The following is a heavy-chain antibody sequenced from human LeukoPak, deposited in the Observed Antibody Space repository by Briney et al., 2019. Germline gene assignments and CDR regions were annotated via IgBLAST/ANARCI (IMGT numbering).Heavy chain of an antibody. CDR3: AGDRLEGGETFDS. Sequence: GGSLRLSCAASGFSFRSYSKDWVRQAPGKGLECVSSITGSSSYISYADSVKGRFTISRDNAENSLFLQMNSLRPEDTAVYFCAGDRLEGGETFDSWGQGTLVTVSS. J-gene: IGHJ4*02. D-gene: IGHD1-1*01. CDR2: ITGSSSYI. CDR1: GFSFRSYS. V-gene: IGHV3-21*01.